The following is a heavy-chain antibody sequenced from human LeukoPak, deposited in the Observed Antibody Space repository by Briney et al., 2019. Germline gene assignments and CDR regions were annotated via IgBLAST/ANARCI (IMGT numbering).Heavy chain of an antibody. D-gene: IGHD1-26*01. CDR1: GGSISNYY. Sequence: SETLSLTCTVSGGSISNYYWSWIRQPPGGGLEWIGYIYYSGSTNYGPSLKDRVTISVDTSRNRFSLRLSSVTAADTAVYYCARWEGSGAYYYFDYWGQGTLVTVSS. CDR3: ARWEGSGAYYYFDY. V-gene: IGHV4-59*08. CDR2: IYYSGST. J-gene: IGHJ4*02.